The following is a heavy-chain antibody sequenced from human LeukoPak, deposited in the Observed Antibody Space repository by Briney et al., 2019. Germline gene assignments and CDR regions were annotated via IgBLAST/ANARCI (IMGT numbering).Heavy chain of an antibody. V-gene: IGHV3-33*06. CDR2: IWYDGSNK. Sequence: PGGSLRLSCAASGFTFSSYGMHWVRQAPGKGLEWVAVIWYDGSNKYYADSVKGRFTISRDNSKNTLYLQMNSLRAEDTAVYYCAKDGGIAVAGTGPFDYWGQGTLVTVSS. J-gene: IGHJ4*02. CDR1: GFTFSSYG. CDR3: AKDGGIAVAGTGPFDY. D-gene: IGHD6-19*01.